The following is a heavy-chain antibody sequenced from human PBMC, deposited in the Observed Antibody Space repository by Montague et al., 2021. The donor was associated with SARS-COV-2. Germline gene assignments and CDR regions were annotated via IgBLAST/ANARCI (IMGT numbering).Heavy chain of an antibody. D-gene: IGHD1-20*01. CDR1: GFTLSTYW. Sequence: SLRLSCAASGFTLSTYWMTWVRQAPGKGLEWVAHIKEDGSEKHYVDSVKGRFTISRDNAENSLYLQMNSLRAEDTAVYYCARDKRYNWIPGYWGQGTLVSVSS. CDR2: IKEDGSEK. J-gene: IGHJ4*02. V-gene: IGHV3-7*03. CDR3: ARDKRYNWIPGY.